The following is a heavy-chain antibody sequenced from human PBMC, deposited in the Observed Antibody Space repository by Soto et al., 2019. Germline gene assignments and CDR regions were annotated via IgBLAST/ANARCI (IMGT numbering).Heavy chain of an antibody. CDR2: IYWDDDK. CDR3: ARRRQAGGRLYFDS. J-gene: IGHJ4*02. V-gene: IGHV2-5*02. CDR1: GFSLSTIGEG. D-gene: IGHD6-6*01. Sequence: QITLKESGPTLVKPTQTLTLTCTFSGFSLSTIGEGVGWIRQPPGKALEWLALIYWDDDKHYSPSLKSRVTITKDTSKNQVVLTMTNMYPVDTATYYCARRRQAGGRLYFDSWGQGTLVAVSS.